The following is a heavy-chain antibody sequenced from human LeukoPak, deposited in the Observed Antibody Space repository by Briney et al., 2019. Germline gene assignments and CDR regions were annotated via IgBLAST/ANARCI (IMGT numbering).Heavy chain of an antibody. V-gene: IGHV3-21*01. Sequence: GGSLRLSCAPSGFTFSSYSMNWVRQAPGKGLDWVSSISSSSSYIYYADSVKGRFTISRDNAKNSLYLQMNSLRAEDTAVYYCARDRDNYASAFDPWGQGTLVTVSS. J-gene: IGHJ5*02. CDR1: GFTFSSYS. CDR3: ARDRDNYASAFDP. CDR2: ISSSSSYI. D-gene: IGHD1-1*01.